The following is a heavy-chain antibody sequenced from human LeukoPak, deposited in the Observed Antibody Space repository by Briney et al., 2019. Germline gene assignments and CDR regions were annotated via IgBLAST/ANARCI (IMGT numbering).Heavy chain of an antibody. D-gene: IGHD3-10*01. J-gene: IGHJ6*03. CDR2: IYTSGST. CDR3: ARAVGSGSFQTYYYYMDV. CDR1: GGSISSYY. V-gene: IGHV4-4*07. Sequence: SETLSLTCTVSGGSISSYYWSWIRQPAGKGPEWIGRIYTSGSTNYNPSLKSRVTMSVDTSKNQFSLKLSSVTAADTAVYYCARAVGSGSFQTYYYYMDVWGKGTTVTISS.